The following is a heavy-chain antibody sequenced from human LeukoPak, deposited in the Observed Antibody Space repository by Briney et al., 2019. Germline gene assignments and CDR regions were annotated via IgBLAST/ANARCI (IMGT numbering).Heavy chain of an antibody. Sequence: SETLSLTCAVYGGSFSGYHWSSIRQPPGKGLEWIGEINHSGSTNYNPSLKSRVTISADTSKSQFSLKLSSVTAADTAMYYCARAAYYYDSSGYYWGQGTLVTVSS. D-gene: IGHD3-22*01. CDR2: INHSGST. CDR1: GGSFSGYH. V-gene: IGHV4-34*01. J-gene: IGHJ4*02. CDR3: ARAAYYYDSSGYY.